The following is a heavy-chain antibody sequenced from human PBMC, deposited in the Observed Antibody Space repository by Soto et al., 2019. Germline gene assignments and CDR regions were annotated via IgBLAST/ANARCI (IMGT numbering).Heavy chain of an antibody. CDR3: AAGVDTAMVYYYYGMDV. J-gene: IGHJ6*02. Sequence: SVKVSCKASGFTFTSSAVQWVRQARGQRLEWIGWIVVGSGNTNYAQKFQERVTITRDMSTSTAYLELSSLRSEDTAVYYCAAGVDTAMVYYYYGMDVWGQGTTVTVSS. D-gene: IGHD5-18*01. CDR2: IVVGSGNT. V-gene: IGHV1-58*01. CDR1: GFTFTSSA.